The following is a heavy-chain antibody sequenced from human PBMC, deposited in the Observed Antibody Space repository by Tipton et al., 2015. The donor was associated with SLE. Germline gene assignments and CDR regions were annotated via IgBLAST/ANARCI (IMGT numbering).Heavy chain of an antibody. V-gene: IGHV4-34*01. CDR1: GGSFSGYY. J-gene: IGHJ4*02. D-gene: IGHD6-13*01. Sequence: LRLSCAVYGGSFSGYYWNWIRQPPGKGLEWIGEINHSESTNYSPSLKSRGTISVDTSKNQFSLKLSAVTAADTAVYYCASGDSSSWSLRGHDYWGQGTLVTVSS. CDR2: INHSEST. CDR3: ASGDSSSWSLRGHDY.